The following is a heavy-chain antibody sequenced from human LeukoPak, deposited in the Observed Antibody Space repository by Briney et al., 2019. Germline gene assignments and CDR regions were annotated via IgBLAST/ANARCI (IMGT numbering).Heavy chain of an antibody. CDR2: IRNKANSYST. Sequence: GGSLRLSCAASGFSFSDYYMDWVRQAPGKGLEWVGRIRNKANSYSTDYAASVKGIFTISRDDSKNSVYLKMDGLKTEDTAVYYCVRDKIADYWGQGTLVTVSS. CDR3: VRDKIADY. CDR1: GFSFSDYY. J-gene: IGHJ4*02. D-gene: IGHD6-13*01. V-gene: IGHV3-72*01.